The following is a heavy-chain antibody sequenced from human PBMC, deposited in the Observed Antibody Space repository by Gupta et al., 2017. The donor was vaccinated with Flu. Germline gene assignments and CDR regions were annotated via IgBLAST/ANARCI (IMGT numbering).Heavy chain of an antibody. J-gene: IGHJ4*02. CDR2: IDWDDDK. V-gene: IGHV2-70D*14. Sequence: WIRQPPGRALEWLARIDWDDDKFYSPSLKTRLTISKDTSKNQVVLTVTNLTPLDTATYYCARISRPYGDYDYWGPGTLVTVSS. CDR3: ARISRPYGDYDY. D-gene: IGHD4-17*01.